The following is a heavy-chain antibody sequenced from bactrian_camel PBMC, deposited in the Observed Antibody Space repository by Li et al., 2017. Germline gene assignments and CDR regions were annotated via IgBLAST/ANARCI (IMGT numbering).Heavy chain of an antibody. V-gene: IGHV3S40*01. J-gene: IGHJ6*01. CDR1: GFSSSSYN. D-gene: IGHD6*01. CDR3: VKVGYGDIPTNYWREGACFGV. Sequence: VQLVESGGGLVQPGGSLRLSCAASGFSSSSYNMGWVRQAPGKGLEWVSTINSGGAITYYADSVKGRFTISRDNAKNTLYLQLNSLKSEDTAMYYCVKVGYGDIPTNYWREGACFGVWGQGNQVTVS. CDR2: INSGGAIT.